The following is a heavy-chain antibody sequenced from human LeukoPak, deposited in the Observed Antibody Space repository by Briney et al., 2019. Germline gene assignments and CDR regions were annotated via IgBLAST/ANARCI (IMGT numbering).Heavy chain of an antibody. CDR3: ATRPGYYYYYMDV. CDR2: INPNSGGT. V-gene: IGHV1-2*02. J-gene: IGHJ6*03. Sequence: ASVKVSCKASGYTFTGYYMHWARQAPGQGLEWMGWINPNSGGTNYAQKFQGRVTMTRDTSISTAYMELSRLRSDDTAVYYCATRPGYYYYYMDVWGKGTTVTVSS. CDR1: GYTFTGYY.